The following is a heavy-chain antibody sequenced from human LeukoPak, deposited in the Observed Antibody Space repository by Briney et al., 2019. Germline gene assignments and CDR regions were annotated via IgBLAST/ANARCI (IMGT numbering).Heavy chain of an antibody. CDR1: GFTFSSYS. CDR3: ARRTLAGYSGYDSVY. CDR2: ISSSSSYI. V-gene: IGHV3-21*04. D-gene: IGHD5-12*01. Sequence: PGGSLRLSCAASGFTFSSYSMNWVRQAPGKGLEWVSSISSSSSYIYYADSVKGRFTISRDNAKNSLYLQMNSLRAEDTAVYYCARRTLAGYSGYDSVYWGQGTLVTVSS. J-gene: IGHJ4*02.